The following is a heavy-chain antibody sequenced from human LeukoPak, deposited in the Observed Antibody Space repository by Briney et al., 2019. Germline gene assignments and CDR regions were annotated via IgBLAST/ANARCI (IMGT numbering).Heavy chain of an antibody. D-gene: IGHD2-21*02. CDR3: GSRRLLFRERGIVADS. Sequence: GSRCLSCAASGFTFSSYAMSWVSQAPGKGLEWVSGISGSGDNTKYAGSVKGRFTISRDNSKNTLYLQLNSLKAKDTAVYYCGSRRLLFRERGIVADSSG. CDR1: GFTFSSYA. J-gene: IGHJ5*01. V-gene: IGHV3-23*01. CDR2: ISGSGDNT.